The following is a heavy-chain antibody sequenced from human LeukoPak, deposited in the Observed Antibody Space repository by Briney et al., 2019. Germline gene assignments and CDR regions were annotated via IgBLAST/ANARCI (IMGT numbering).Heavy chain of an antibody. J-gene: IGHJ4*02. CDR2: ISSSGTTI. Sequence: GGSLRLSCAASGFTFSSYGMSWVRQAPGKGLEGVSYISSSGTTIYYADSVKGRFTISRDNAKNSLYLQMNSLRAEDTAVYYCAREPKQWLVPIDYWGQGTLVTVSS. CDR3: AREPKQWLVPIDY. CDR1: GFTFSSYG. V-gene: IGHV3-48*04. D-gene: IGHD6-19*01.